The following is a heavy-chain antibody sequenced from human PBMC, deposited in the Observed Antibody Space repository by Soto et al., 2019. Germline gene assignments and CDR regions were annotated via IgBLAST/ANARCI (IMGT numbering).Heavy chain of an antibody. CDR1: GGSVSSGSYY. D-gene: IGHD3-10*01. CDR2: IYYSGST. CDR3: ARGTSFGELLPFDY. Sequence: TVSGGSVSSGSYYWSWIRQPPGKGLEWIGYIYYSGSTNYNPSLKSRVTISVDTSKNQFSLKLSSVTAADTAVYYCARGTSFGELLPFDYWGQGTLVTVSS. V-gene: IGHV4-61*01. J-gene: IGHJ4*02.